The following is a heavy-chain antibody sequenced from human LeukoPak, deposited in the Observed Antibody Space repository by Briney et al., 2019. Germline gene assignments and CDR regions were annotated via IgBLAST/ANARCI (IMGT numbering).Heavy chain of an antibody. Sequence: GASVKVSCKASGYTFTSYGISWVRQAPGQGLEWMGWISAYNGNTNYAQKLQGRVTMTTDTSTSTAYMELRSLRSDDTAVYYCARDFGAPTYYYDSSGYYSPFFDYWGQGTLVTVSS. J-gene: IGHJ4*02. CDR1: GYTFTSYG. D-gene: IGHD3-22*01. V-gene: IGHV1-18*01. CDR2: ISAYNGNT. CDR3: ARDFGAPTYYYDSSGYYSPFFDY.